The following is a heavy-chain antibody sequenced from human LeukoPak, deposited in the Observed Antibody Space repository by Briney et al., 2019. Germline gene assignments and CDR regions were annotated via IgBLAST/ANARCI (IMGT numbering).Heavy chain of an antibody. J-gene: IGHJ3*02. CDR1: GDSISSAFYY. D-gene: IGHD4-23*01. CDR2: IYHSGTT. Sequence: SETLSLTCTVSGDSISSAFYYWSWIRQRPGKGLEWIGYIYHSGTTYYNPSLKTRVTMSLDTSRNQFSLKLYSVTAADTAVYYCARNLGAVVTPGWAYDIWGQGTMVTVSS. V-gene: IGHV4-31*03. CDR3: ARNLGAVVTPGWAYDI.